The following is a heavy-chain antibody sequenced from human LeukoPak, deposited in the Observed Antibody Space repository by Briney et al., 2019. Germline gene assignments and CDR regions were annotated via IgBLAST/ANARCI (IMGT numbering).Heavy chain of an antibody. CDR2: LGPSGTTT. CDR3: AKKGYDHSGTSSYYLDS. V-gene: IGHV3-23*01. CDR1: GFTFSSYA. Sequence: PGGSLRLSCAASGFTFSSYAMHWVRQAPGKGLEWVSTLGPSGTTTTYADSVRGRFTISRDNSKNTLYLQMNSLRVEDTAVYYCAKKGYDHSGTSSYYLDSWGQGTLVTVSS. D-gene: IGHD3-10*01. J-gene: IGHJ4*02.